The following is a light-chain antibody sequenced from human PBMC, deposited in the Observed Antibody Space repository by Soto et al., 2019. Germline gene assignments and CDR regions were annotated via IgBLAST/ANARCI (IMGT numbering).Light chain of an antibody. CDR1: QSVSNN. CDR3: HQNDSAPVT. CDR2: GAS. Sequence: VMTQSPASLSLTLDQRSPLSYRASQSVSNNLAWYQQKPGQAPRVVIYGASNRATGMPDRFSGSGSGTDFSLTISSLQPEDFAVYYCHQNDSAPVTFGQGTKVDIK. V-gene: IGKV3D-15*01. J-gene: IGKJ1*01.